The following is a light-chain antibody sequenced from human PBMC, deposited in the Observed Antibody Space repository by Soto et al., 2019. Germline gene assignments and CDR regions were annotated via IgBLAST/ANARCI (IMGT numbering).Light chain of an antibody. CDR1: PGISRF. CDR3: QHHNSFPRS. V-gene: IGKV1-9*01. J-gene: IGKJ2*01. CDR2: AAS. Sequence: DIQLTQSPSFLSASVGDRVTIACRASPGISRFLVWYQQKPGKAPKVLIYAASTLQSGAPSRFSGSGSGTEFTLTISSLQTEDYATYYCQHHNSFPRSFGQGTKLEIK.